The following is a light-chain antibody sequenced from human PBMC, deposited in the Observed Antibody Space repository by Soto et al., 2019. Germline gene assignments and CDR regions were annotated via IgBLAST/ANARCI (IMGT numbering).Light chain of an antibody. CDR2: EVR. CDR3: SSYTSSSTLV. V-gene: IGLV2-14*01. CDR1: SSDVGGYKY. Sequence: QSVLTQPASLSGSPGQSITISCTGTSSDVGGYKYVSWSQHHPGKAPKLMIYEVRNRPSGASNPFSGSKSGNTASLTISELQAEDEADYYCSSYTSSSTLVFGTGTKVTVL. J-gene: IGLJ1*01.